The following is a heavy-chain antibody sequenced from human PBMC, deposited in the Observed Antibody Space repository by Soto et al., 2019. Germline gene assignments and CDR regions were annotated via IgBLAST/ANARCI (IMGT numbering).Heavy chain of an antibody. CDR2: TYFRSKWYN. Sequence: SQTLSLNCAISGDSVSSNTASWNWIRQSPSRGLEWLGRTYFRSKWYNDYAVSVKSRIIINPDTSNNQFSLQLNSVTPEDTAVYFCAKGDNLGPKTGYAFDSWGQGIMVTVSS. V-gene: IGHV6-1*01. J-gene: IGHJ4*02. D-gene: IGHD5-12*01. CDR1: GDSVSSNTAS. CDR3: AKGDNLGPKTGYAFDS.